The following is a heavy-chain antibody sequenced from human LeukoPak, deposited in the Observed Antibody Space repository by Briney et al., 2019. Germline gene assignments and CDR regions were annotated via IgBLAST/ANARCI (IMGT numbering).Heavy chain of an antibody. V-gene: IGHV3-30-3*01. D-gene: IGHD4-17*01. CDR1: GFTFSNYA. CDR3: ARDDYGDYGLLNF. Sequence: GRSLRLSCAASGFTFSNYAMHWVRQAPGKGLEWVAVISYDASNKYYADSVKGRFTISRDNSKNTLYLQMNSLRSEDTAVYYCARDDYGDYGLLNFWGQGTLVTVSS. J-gene: IGHJ4*02. CDR2: ISYDASNK.